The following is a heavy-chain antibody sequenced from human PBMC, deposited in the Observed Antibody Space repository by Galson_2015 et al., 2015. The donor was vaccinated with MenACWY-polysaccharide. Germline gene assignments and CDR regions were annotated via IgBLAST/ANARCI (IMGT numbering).Heavy chain of an antibody. CDR2: SSGSGGST. V-gene: IGHV3-23*01. D-gene: IGHD5-24*01. Sequence: SLRLSCAASGFTFSSYAMSWVRQAPGKGLEWVSASSGSGGSTYYADSVKGRFTISRDNSKNTLYLQMNSLRAEDTAVYYCAKDGGGRWLQNRGDDYWGQGTLVTVSS. J-gene: IGHJ4*02. CDR1: GFTFSSYA. CDR3: AKDGGGRWLQNRGDDY.